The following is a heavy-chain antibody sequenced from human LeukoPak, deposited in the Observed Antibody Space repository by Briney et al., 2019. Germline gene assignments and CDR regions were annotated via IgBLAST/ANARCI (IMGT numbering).Heavy chain of an antibody. V-gene: IGHV4-39*07. CDR3: ARGEWDSSGYYYVF. CDR2: INHSGST. Sequence: SETLSLTCTVSGGSISSGSYYWSWIRQPPGKGLEWIGEINHSGSTNYNPSLKSRVTISVDTSKNQFSLKLSSVTAADTAVYYCARGEWDSSGYYYVFWGQGTLVTVSS. CDR1: GGSISSGSYY. J-gene: IGHJ4*02. D-gene: IGHD3-22*01.